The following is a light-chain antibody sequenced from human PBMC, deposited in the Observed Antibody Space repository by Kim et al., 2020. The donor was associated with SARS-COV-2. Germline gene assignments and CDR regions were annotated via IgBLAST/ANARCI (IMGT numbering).Light chain of an antibody. V-gene: IGLV2-14*03. Sequence: QSALTQPASVSGSPGQSITISCTGASSDIGAYNYVSWYQQHPGKVPKLMIYGVSDRPSGVSHRFSGSKSGNTASLTISGLQNEDEADYYCSSFTTTSTVLFGGGTQLTVL. CDR2: GVS. CDR3: SSFTTTSTVL. CDR1: SSDIGAYNY. J-gene: IGLJ2*01.